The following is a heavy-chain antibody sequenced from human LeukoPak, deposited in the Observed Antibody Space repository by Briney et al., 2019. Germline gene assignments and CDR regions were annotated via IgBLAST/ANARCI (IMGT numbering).Heavy chain of an antibody. CDR3: AREYILTAYYGDY. V-gene: IGHV1-2*02. CDR2: INPKSGGA. Sequence: ASVKVSCKASGYTFTDYYIHWVRQAPGQGLEWMGWINPKSGGANYAQKFQGRVTMTWDTSISTAYMELSRLRSDDTAVYYCAREYILTAYYGDYWGQGTLVTVSS. D-gene: IGHD3-9*01. CDR1: GYTFTDYY. J-gene: IGHJ4*02.